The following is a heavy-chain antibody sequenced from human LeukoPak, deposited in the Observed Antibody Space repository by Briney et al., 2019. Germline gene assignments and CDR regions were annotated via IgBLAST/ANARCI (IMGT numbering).Heavy chain of an antibody. J-gene: IGHJ6*02. Sequence: PGGSLRLSCAASGFTFSSYGMHWVRQAPGKGLEWVAVISYDGSNKYYADSVKGRFTISRDNSKNTLYLQMNSLRAEDTAVYYCAKADLMDVWGQGTTVTVSS. CDR1: GFTFSSYG. V-gene: IGHV3-30*18. CDR3: AKADLMDV. CDR2: ISYDGSNK.